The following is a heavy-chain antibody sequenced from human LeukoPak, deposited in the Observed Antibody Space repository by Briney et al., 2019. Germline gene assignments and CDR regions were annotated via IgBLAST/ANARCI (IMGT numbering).Heavy chain of an antibody. Sequence: ASVKVSCKASGGTFSSYAISWVRQAPGQGLEWMGGIIPIFGTANYAQKFQGRVTITADKSTSTAYMELSSLRSEDTAVYYCAREELRSVLLWFGEPPGSFDYWGQGTLVTVSS. V-gene: IGHV1-69*06. J-gene: IGHJ4*02. CDR1: GGTFSSYA. CDR3: AREELRSVLLWFGEPPGSFDY. CDR2: IIPIFGTA. D-gene: IGHD3-10*01.